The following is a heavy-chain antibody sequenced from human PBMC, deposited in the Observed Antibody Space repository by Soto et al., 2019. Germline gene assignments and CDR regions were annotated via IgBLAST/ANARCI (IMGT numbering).Heavy chain of an antibody. Sequence: LKISCKASGYNFNSCWIAWVRQTPAKGLEWMGFIYPGDSDTTYSPSFQGQVTFSVDKSTNTAYLQWSSLKASDTAIYYCARDSGTTPTYRFDPWGQGTRVTVSS. CDR3: ARDSGTTPTYRFDP. J-gene: IGHJ5*02. D-gene: IGHD2-15*01. CDR1: GYNFNSCW. CDR2: IYPGDSDT. V-gene: IGHV5-51*01.